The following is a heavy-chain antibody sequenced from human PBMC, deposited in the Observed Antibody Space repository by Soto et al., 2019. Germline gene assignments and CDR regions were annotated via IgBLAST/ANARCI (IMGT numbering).Heavy chain of an antibody. CDR2: ISWNSGSI. D-gene: IGHD3-10*01. V-gene: IGHV3-9*01. CDR3: AKGFNSWSYYYDAFDI. CDR1: GFTFDDYA. J-gene: IGHJ3*02. Sequence: EVQLVESGGGLVQPGRSLRLSCEASGFTFDDYAMHWVRQAPGKGLEWVSGISWNSGSIGYADSVKGRFTISRDNAKNSLYLQMNSLRAEETALYYCAKGFNSWSYYYDAFDIWGQGTMVTVSS.